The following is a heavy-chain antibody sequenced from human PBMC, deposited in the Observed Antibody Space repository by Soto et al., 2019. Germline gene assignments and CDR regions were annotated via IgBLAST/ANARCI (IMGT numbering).Heavy chain of an antibody. J-gene: IGHJ4*02. CDR2: IYYSGST. CDR1: GGSISSYY. CDR3: ATERYYGSRSTFDY. V-gene: IGHV4-59*01. D-gene: IGHD3-10*01. Sequence: SETLSLTCTVSGGSISSYYWSWIRQPPGKGLEWIGYIYYSGSTNYNPSLKSRVTISVDTSKNQFSLKLSSVTAADTAVYYCATERYYGSRSTFDYWGQGTLVTVSS.